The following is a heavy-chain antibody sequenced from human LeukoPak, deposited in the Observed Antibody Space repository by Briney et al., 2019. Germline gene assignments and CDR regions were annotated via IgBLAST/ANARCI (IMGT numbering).Heavy chain of an antibody. CDR1: GYTFTSYG. CDR3: ARVRDILTGYYYFDY. V-gene: IGHV1-18*01. J-gene: IGHJ4*02. Sequence: ASVKVSCKASGYTFTSYGISWVRQAPGQGLEWVGWISAYNGNTNYAQKLQGRVTMTTDTSTSTAYMELRSLRSDDTAVYYCARVRDILTGYYYFDYWGQGTLVTVSS. CDR2: ISAYNGNT. D-gene: IGHD3-9*01.